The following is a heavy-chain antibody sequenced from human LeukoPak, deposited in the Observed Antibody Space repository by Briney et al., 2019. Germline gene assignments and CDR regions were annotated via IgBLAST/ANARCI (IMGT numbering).Heavy chain of an antibody. D-gene: IGHD5-12*01. J-gene: IGHJ6*02. V-gene: IGHV4-4*07. CDR1: GGSISSYY. CDR3: VGWLRSRYYYGMDV. CDR2: IYTSGGT. Sequence: PSETLSLTCTVSGGSISSYYWSWIRQPAGKGLEWIGRIYTSGGTNYNPSLKSRVTMSVDTSKNQFSLKLSSVTAADTAVYYCVGWLRSRYYYGMDVWGQGTTVTVSS.